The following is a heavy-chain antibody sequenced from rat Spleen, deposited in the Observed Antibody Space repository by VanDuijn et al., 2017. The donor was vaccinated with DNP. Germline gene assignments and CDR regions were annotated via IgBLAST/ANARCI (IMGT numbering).Heavy chain of an antibody. CDR1: GFTFSSFP. D-gene: IGHD4-1*01. J-gene: IGHJ2*01. V-gene: IGHV5S23*01. Sequence: EVQLVESGGGVVQSGRSLKLSCAASGFTFSSFPMAWVRQVPTKGLEWVAAIDTSGGYTYYRDSVKGRFIVSRDNAESTLYLQMDSLRSEDTATYYCARLGPHYFDCWGQGIMVTVSS. CDR2: IDTSGGYT. CDR3: ARLGPHYFDC.